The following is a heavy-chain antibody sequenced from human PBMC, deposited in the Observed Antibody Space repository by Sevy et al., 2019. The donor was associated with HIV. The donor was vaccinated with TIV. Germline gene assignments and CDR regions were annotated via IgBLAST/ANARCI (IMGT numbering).Heavy chain of an antibody. CDR3: TRDGGGGNILASYYYYDMDV. Sequence: GGSLRLSCTTSGFTFGDFAMSWFRQAPGKGLEWVGFIRSKDYGGTTEYAAYVKGRFTISRDDSKNIAYMQMNSLKTEDTDVYFCTRDGGGGNILASYYYYDMDVWGQGTTVTVSS. J-gene: IGHJ6*02. V-gene: IGHV3-49*03. CDR2: IRSKDYGGTT. CDR1: GFTFGDFA. D-gene: IGHD2-21*01.